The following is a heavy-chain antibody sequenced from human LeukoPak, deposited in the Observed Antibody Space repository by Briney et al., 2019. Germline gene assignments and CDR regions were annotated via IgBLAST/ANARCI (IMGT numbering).Heavy chain of an antibody. CDR1: GFTFSRYW. CDR2: IKQDGSEK. J-gene: IGHJ6*03. V-gene: IGHV3-7*01. D-gene: IGHD5-24*01. CDR3: AMNTNGYNLYFYMDV. Sequence: GGSLRLSRAASGFTFSRYWMSWVRQAPGKGLEWVANIKQDGSEKYYVGSVEGRFTISRDNAKNSLYLQMNSLRAEDTAVYYCAMNTNGYNLYFYMDVWGKGTTVTISS.